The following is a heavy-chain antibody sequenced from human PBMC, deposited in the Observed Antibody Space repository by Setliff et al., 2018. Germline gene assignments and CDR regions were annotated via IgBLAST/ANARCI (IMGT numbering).Heavy chain of an antibody. CDR1: GFSISSGYY. V-gene: IGHV4-38-2*01. Sequence: PSETLSLTCAVSGFSISSGYYWGWIRQPPGKGLEWIVNIHHSGKAYYNPSLKSRVTMSVDTSKNQFSLKLSSVTAADTAVYYCARLSGFQYIDVWGKGTTVTVSS. CDR3: ARLSGFQYIDV. CDR2: IHHSGKA. J-gene: IGHJ6*03. D-gene: IGHD6-25*01.